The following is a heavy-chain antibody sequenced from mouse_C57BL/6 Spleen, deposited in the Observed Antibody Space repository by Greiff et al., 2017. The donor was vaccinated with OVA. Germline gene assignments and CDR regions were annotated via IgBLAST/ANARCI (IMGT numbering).Heavy chain of an antibody. Sequence: VQLQQPGAELVRPGSSVKLSCKASGYTFTSYWMHWVKQRPIQVLEWIGNIDPSDSETHYNQKFKDKATLTVDKSSSTAYMQLSSLTSEDSAVYYCARGDYYGSSYRFAYWGQGTLVTVSA. CDR3: ARGDYYGSSYRFAY. J-gene: IGHJ3*01. D-gene: IGHD1-1*01. V-gene: IGHV1-52*01. CDR1: GYTFTSYW. CDR2: IDPSDSET.